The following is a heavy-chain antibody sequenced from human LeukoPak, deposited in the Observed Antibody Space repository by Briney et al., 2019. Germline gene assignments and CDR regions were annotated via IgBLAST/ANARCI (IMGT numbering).Heavy chain of an antibody. CDR3: ARGTSSGYYYSYDAFDI. CDR1: GGSISSYY. J-gene: IGHJ3*02. V-gene: IGHV4-4*07. CDR2: IYTSGST. D-gene: IGHD3-22*01. Sequence: SETLSLTCTVSGGSISSYYWSWIRQPAGKGLEWIGRIYTSGSTNYNPSLKSRVTMSVDTSKNQLSLKLSSVTAADTAVYYCARGTSSGYYYSYDAFDIWGQGTMVTVSS.